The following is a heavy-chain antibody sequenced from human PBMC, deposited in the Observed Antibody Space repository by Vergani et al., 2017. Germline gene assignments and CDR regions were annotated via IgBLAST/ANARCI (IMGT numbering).Heavy chain of an antibody. CDR1: GFTFSSYA. CDR3: ARGSGLSSTSSGDYMDV. V-gene: IGHV3-30-3*01. J-gene: IGHJ6*03. D-gene: IGHD2-2*01. Sequence: VQLVESGGGLVQPGGSLRLSCPASGFTFSSYAMHWVRQAPGKGLEWVAVISYDGSNKYYADSVKGRFTISRDNSKNTLYLQMNSLRAEDTAVYYCARGSGLSSTSSGDYMDVWGKGTTVTVSS. CDR2: ISYDGSNK.